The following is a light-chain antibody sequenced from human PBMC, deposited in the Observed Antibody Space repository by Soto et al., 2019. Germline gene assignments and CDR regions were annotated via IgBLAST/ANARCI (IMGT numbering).Light chain of an antibody. J-gene: IGLJ2*01. CDR2: DNN. Sequence: QSLLTQPPSVSAAPGQKVTISCSGSSSNIGNNYVSWYQQLPGTAPKLLIYDNNKRPSGIPDRFSGSKSGTSATLGITGLQTGDEADYYCGTWDSSLSAAVFGGGTQLPVL. V-gene: IGLV1-51*01. CDR1: SSNIGNNY. CDR3: GTWDSSLSAAV.